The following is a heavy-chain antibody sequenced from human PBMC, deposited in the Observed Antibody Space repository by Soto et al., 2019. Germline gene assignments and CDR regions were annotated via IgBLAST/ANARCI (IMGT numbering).Heavy chain of an antibody. J-gene: IGHJ4*02. Sequence: PGGSLRLSCAASGFTFSNYAMTWVRQAPGKGLEWVSGITGSGGTTDYADSVKGRFTISRDNSKNTLSLQMNSLRAEDTAVYYCATYGSGWSLGYWGQGTLVTVS. CDR1: GFTFSNYA. CDR2: ITGSGGTT. CDR3: ATYGSGWSLGY. D-gene: IGHD6-19*01. V-gene: IGHV3-23*01.